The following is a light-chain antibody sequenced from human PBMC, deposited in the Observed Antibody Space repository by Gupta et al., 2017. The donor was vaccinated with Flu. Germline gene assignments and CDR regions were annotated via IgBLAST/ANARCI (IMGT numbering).Light chain of an antibody. CDR2: DVS. CDR1: QDISNY. V-gene: IGKV1-33*01. Sequence: DIQMTQSPASLSASVGDSVTIPCQASQDISNYLNWYQQKPGKAPKLLIYDVSNLETGVPSRFSGSGSGTDFTFTIHTMQPEDFATYYCQQYDSLPLTFGPGTRVEIK. J-gene: IGKJ3*01. CDR3: QQYDSLPLT.